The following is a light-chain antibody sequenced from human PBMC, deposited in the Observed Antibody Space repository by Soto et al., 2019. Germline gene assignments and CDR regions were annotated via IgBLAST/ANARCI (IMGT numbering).Light chain of an antibody. J-gene: IGKJ2*01. Sequence: DIQMTQSPSTLSAFVGDRVTITCRASQSVSSLLAWYQQKPGKAPKLLIYDASTLESGVPSRFSGSGYGTEFTLTINSLQPGDFATYYCQQYESFSPYTFGQGTRLEI. V-gene: IGKV1-5*01. CDR3: QQYESFSPYT. CDR1: QSVSSL. CDR2: DAS.